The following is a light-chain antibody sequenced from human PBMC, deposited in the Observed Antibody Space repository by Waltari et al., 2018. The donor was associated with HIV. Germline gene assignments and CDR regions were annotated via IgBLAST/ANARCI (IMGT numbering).Light chain of an antibody. CDR1: QAISNY. J-gene: IGKJ1*01. CDR2: AAS. V-gene: IGKV1-27*01. CDR3: QKYNSAPWT. Sequence: DIHMTQSPSSLSASVGDRVSITCRASQAISNYLAWYQQKPGKVPKLLISAASTLQSGVPSRFSGSGSGTDFSLTITSLQPEDIATYFCQKYNSAPWTFGQGTKVDIK.